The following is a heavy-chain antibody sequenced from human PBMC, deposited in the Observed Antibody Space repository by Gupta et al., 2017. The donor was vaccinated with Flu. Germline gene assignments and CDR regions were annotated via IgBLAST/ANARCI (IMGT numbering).Heavy chain of an antibody. V-gene: IGHV4-39*02. J-gene: IGHJ4*02. CDR3: ARRLAGRGFWYFDY. Sequence: SSDHPWAWIRQPPGKELEWIGTINYSGTTDYNPSLKSRFTISVDTSKNHFSLKVTSVTAADTAVYHCARRLAGRGFWYFDYWGQGTLVTVS. CDR1: SSDHP. D-gene: IGHD3-3*01. CDR2: INYSGTT.